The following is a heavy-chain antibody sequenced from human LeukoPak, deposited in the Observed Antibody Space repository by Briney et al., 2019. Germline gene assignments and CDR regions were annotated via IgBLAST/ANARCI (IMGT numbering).Heavy chain of an antibody. CDR3: ARERIAAAGSDYYYYYMDV. Sequence: GGSLRLSCAASGFTFSSYGMHWVRQAPGKGLEWVAVISYDGSNKYYADSVKGRFTISRDNSKNTLYLQMNSLRAEDTAVYYCARERIAAAGSDYYYYYMDVWGKGTTVTISS. CDR2: ISYDGSNK. V-gene: IGHV3-30*03. D-gene: IGHD6-13*01. J-gene: IGHJ6*03. CDR1: GFTFSSYG.